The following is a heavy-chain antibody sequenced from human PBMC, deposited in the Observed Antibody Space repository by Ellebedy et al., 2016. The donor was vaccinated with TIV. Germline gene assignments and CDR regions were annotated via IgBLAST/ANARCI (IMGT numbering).Heavy chain of an antibody. CDR2: IIPILGIA. V-gene: IGHV1-69*04. J-gene: IGHJ4*02. D-gene: IGHD3-9*01. CDR1: GCTFSSYA. CDR3: ARANDILTGKLDY. Sequence: SVKVSCXASGCTFSSYAISWVRQAPGQGLEWMGRIIPILGIANYAQKFQGRVTITADKSTSTAYMELSSLRSEDTAVYYCARANDILTGKLDYWGQGTLVTVSS.